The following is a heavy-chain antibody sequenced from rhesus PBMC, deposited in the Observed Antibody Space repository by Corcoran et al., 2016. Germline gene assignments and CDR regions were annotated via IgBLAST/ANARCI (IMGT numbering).Heavy chain of an antibody. Sequence: QVQLQESGPGLVKPSETLSLPCTVSGGSIGDSYYCNWLRHPPGKGLECLGRIYGSGGSTSDNPSLKSRVTISKDTSKNQFSLKLSSVTAADTAVYYCARRGYYNSWTGYPYNRFDVWGPGVLVTVSS. J-gene: IGHJ5-1*01. CDR1: GGSIGDSYY. D-gene: IGHD3-3*01. CDR2: IYGSGGST. CDR3: ARRGYYNSWTGYPYNRFDV. V-gene: IGHV4-92*01.